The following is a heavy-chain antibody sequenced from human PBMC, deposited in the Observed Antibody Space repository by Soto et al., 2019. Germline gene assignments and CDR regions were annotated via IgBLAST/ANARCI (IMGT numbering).Heavy chain of an antibody. J-gene: IGHJ4*02. CDR3: ARAGGYGYHAY. CDR1: GGSISSGGYS. CDR2: VHNTGSA. Sequence: QVQLQESGSRLVKPSQTLSLTCAVSGGSISSGGYSWSWIRQPPGKGLEWIGYVHNTGSAYYNASLTSRVTISVDRSKNQFSLRLTSVTAADTAFYYCARAGGYGYHAYWGQGILVTVSA. V-gene: IGHV4-30-2*01. D-gene: IGHD5-18*01.